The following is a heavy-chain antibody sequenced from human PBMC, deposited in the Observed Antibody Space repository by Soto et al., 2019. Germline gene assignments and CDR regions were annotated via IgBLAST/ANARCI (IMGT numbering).Heavy chain of an antibody. D-gene: IGHD2-15*01. CDR3: ARAACSGGTCYKPNGNFDY. J-gene: IGHJ4*02. CDR1: GGSISSGGFS. V-gene: IGHV4-30-2*01. CDR2: IYYSGST. Sequence: QLQLQESGSGLVKPAQTLSLTCAVSGGSISSGGFSWSWIRQPPGKGLEWIGFIYYSGSTYYNPSLKSRVTISVDRSKNQFSLKLSSVKAADTAVYYCARAACSGGTCYKPNGNFDYWGQGTLVTVSS.